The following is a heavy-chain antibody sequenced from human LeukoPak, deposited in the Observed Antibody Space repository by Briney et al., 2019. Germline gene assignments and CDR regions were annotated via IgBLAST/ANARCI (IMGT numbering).Heavy chain of an antibody. V-gene: IGHV3-48*02. D-gene: IGHD3-10*01. CDR1: GFTFSTSG. CDR3: ARVWQLGV. Sequence: GSLRFSCAASGFTFSTSGMNWVRQAPGKGLEWVAYISSRSESKYYAASVKGRFTISRDNAHNSLYLQMNSLRDDDTAVYYCARVWQLGVWGQGTAVTVSS. J-gene: IGHJ6*02. CDR2: ISSRSESK.